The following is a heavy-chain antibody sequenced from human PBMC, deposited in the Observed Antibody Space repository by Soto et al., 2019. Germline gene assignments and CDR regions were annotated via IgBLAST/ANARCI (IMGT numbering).Heavy chain of an antibody. CDR3: TYSYYDFWSGYYQAVDY. V-gene: IGHV3-15*01. CDR2: IKSKTDGGPT. Sequence: GGSLRLSCAASGFTFRNAWMSWARKAPGKGLEWVGRIKSKTDGGPTDYAAPEKGRFTISRDNSKNTLYRQMNSLKTEDTAVDYCTYSYYDFWSGYYQAVDYWGQGTLVTVSS. D-gene: IGHD3-3*01. J-gene: IGHJ4*02. CDR1: GFTFRNAW.